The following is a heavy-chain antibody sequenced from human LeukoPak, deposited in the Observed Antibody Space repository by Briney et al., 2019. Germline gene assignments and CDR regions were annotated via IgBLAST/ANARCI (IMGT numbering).Heavy chain of an antibody. D-gene: IGHD6-25*01. CDR3: AKGSGTSRPYYLDY. J-gene: IGHJ4*02. V-gene: IGHV3-23*01. Sequence: GGSLRLSCAASGFALNNYVMTWVRQAPGKGLDWFSAISGSGDSTYYADFVKGRFTISRDSSKSTMYLQMTSLTAEDTAVYYCAKGSGTSRPYYLDYWGRGTLVTVSS. CDR2: ISGSGDST. CDR1: GFALNNYV.